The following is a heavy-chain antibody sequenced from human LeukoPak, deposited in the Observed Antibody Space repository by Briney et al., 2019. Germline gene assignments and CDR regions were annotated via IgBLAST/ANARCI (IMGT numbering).Heavy chain of an antibody. CDR2: IIPIFGTA. CDR3: ARGVLRYFDWLLEYFDY. Sequence: SVKVSCKASGGTFSSYAISWVRQAPGQGREWMGGIIPIFGTANYAQKFQGRVTITADESTSTAYMELSSLRSEDTAVYYCARGVLRYFDWLLEYFDYWGQGTLVTVSS. D-gene: IGHD3-9*01. CDR1: GGTFSSYA. V-gene: IGHV1-69*13. J-gene: IGHJ4*02.